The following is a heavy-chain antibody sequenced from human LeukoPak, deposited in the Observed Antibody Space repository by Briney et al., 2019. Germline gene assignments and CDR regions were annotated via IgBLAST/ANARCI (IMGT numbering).Heavy chain of an antibody. V-gene: IGHV4-59*01. J-gene: IGHJ4*02. Sequence: PSETLSLTCTVSGGSISSSYWCWTRQPPGKGLEWIGYIYYSGSTNYNPSLKSRVTISLDTSQNQFSLKLSSVTAADTAVYYCARVGEYYDSSGLDYWGQGTLVTVSS. CDR1: GGSISSSY. D-gene: IGHD3-22*01. CDR3: ARVGEYYDSSGLDY. CDR2: IYYSGST.